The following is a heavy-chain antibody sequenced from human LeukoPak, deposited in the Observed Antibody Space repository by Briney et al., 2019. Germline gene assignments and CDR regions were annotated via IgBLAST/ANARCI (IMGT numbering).Heavy chain of an antibody. D-gene: IGHD3-10*01. V-gene: IGHV3-23*01. Sequence: PGGSLRLSCAASGFTFSSYGMSWVRQAPGKGLEWVSAITGNGANTFYADSVKGRFTISRDNSKNTMYLQMNSLGAEDTALYYCARDRSGSYPNWFDPWGQGTLVTVSS. J-gene: IGHJ5*02. CDR3: ARDRSGSYPNWFDP. CDR1: GFTFSSYG. CDR2: ITGNGANT.